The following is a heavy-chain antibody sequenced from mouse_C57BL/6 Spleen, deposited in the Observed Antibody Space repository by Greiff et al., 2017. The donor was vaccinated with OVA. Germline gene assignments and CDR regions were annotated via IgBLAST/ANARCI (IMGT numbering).Heavy chain of an antibody. D-gene: IGHD2-2*01. V-gene: IGHV14-4*01. CDR3: FLLWLRQGAMDY. J-gene: IGHJ4*01. CDR1: GFNIKDDY. CDR2: IDPENGDT. Sequence: EVQLQQSGAELVRPGASVKLSCTASGFNIKDDYMHWVKQRPEQGLEWIGWIDPENGDTEYASKFQGKATITADTSSNTAYLQLSSLTSEDTAVYYCFLLWLRQGAMDYWGQGTSVTVSS.